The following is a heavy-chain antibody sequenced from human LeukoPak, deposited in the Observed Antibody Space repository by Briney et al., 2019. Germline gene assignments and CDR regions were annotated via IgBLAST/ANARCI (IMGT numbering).Heavy chain of an antibody. J-gene: IGHJ6*02. V-gene: IGHV3-21*01. CDR1: GFTFSSYS. CDR2: ISSSSSYI. Sequence: GGSLRLSCAASGFTFSSYSMNWVRQAPGKGLEWVSSISSSSSYIYYADSVKGRFTISRDNAKNSLYLQMNSLRAEDTAVYYCALMVAHYYGMDVWGQGTTVTVSS. D-gene: IGHD2-8*01. CDR3: ALMVAHYYGMDV.